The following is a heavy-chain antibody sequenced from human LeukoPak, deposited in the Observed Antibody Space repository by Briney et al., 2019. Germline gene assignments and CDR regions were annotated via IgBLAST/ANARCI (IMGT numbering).Heavy chain of an antibody. CDR2: TDYRSKWYN. CDR1: GDSVSSNSAA. J-gene: IGHJ5*02. D-gene: IGHD6-19*01. Sequence: SQTLSLTCAISGDSVSSNSAAWNWIRQSPWGGLEWLGRTDYRSKWYNDYAVSVKSRITINADTSKNQFSLHLNSVTPEDTAVYYCARGPVAGGWFDPWGQGTLVTVSS. V-gene: IGHV6-1*01. CDR3: ARGPVAGGWFDP.